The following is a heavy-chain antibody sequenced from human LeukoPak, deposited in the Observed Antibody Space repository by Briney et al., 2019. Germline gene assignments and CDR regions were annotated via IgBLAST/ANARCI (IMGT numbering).Heavy chain of an antibody. D-gene: IGHD3-16*01. CDR1: GFTFSGPA. CDR2: IRNKANSYAT. Sequence: GGSLRLSCAASGFTFSGPAMHWVRQASGKGLEWVGRIRNKANSYATIYAASVKGRFTLSRDDSKNTAYLQMNSLKTEDTAVYYCTSDVGVPEENWFDPWGQGTLVTVSS. CDR3: TSDVGVPEENWFDP. J-gene: IGHJ5*02. V-gene: IGHV3-73*01.